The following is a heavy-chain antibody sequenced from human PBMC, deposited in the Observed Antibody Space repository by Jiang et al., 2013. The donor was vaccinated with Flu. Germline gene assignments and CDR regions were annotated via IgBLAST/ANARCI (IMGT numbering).Heavy chain of an antibody. V-gene: IGHV1-8*01. Sequence: SGAEVKNPGASVKVSCKASGYTFRSYDINWVRQATGQGLEWMGWMNPNSGNTGYTQQFQGRVTMTRDTSTSTVYMELSSLRSDDTAVYYCARVAGLDFPADYWGQGTLVTVSS. CDR1: GYTFRSYD. D-gene: IGHD3/OR15-3a*01. J-gene: IGHJ4*02. CDR3: ARVAGLDFPADY. CDR2: MNPNSGNT.